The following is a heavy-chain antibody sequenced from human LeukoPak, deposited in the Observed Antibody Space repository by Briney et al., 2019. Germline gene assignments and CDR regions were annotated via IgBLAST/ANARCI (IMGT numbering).Heavy chain of an antibody. V-gene: IGHV3-23*01. CDR2: ISGSGGST. CDR1: GFTFSSYA. Sequence: GGSLRLFCAASGFTFSSYAMSWVRQAPGKGLEWVSAISGSGGSTYYADSVKGRFTISRDNSKNTLYLQMNSLRAEDTAVYYCAKDQNYGDFKWFDPWGQGTLVTVSS. CDR3: AKDQNYGDFKWFDP. D-gene: IGHD4-17*01. J-gene: IGHJ5*02.